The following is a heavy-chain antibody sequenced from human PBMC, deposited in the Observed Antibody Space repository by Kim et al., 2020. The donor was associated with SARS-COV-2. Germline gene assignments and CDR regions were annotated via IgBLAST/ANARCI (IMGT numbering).Heavy chain of an antibody. CDR1: GGSISSYY. V-gene: IGHV4-59*01. CDR3: SSSKKRTLITMIKGDYYYGMDV. Sequence: SETLSLTCTVSGGSISSYYWSWIRQPPGKGLEWIGYIYYSGSTNYNPSLKSRVTISVDTSKNQFSLKLSSVTAADTAVDYCSSSKKRTLITMIKGDYYYGMDVWGQGTTVTVSS. D-gene: IGHD3-22*01. J-gene: IGHJ6*02. CDR2: IYYSGST.